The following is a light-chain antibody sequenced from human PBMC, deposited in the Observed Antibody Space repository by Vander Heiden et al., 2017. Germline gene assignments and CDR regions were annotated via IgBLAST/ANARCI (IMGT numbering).Light chain of an antibody. CDR2: GNS. CDR3: QSYDSSLSLYV. V-gene: IGLV1-40*01. J-gene: IGLJ1*01. Sequence: QSVLTHPPSVSGAPGPRVTIACTGSSSNIGAGYDVPWYQQLPGTAPKLLIYGNSNRPSGVPDRFSGSKSGTSASLAITGLQAEDEADYYCQSYDSSLSLYVFGTGTKVTVL. CDR1: SSNIGAGYD.